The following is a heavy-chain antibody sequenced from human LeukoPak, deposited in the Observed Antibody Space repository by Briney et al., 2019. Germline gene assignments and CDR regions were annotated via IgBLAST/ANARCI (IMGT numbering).Heavy chain of an antibody. CDR2: ISYDGSNK. J-gene: IGHJ3*02. D-gene: IGHD3-22*01. CDR1: GFTFSRYG. V-gene: IGHV3-30*18. Sequence: GGSLRLSCAASGFTFSRYGMHWVRQAPGKGLEWVAVISYDGSNKYYADSVKGRFTISRDNSKNTLYLQMNSLRAEDTAVYYCANPNYYDSSGYKGAFDIWGQGTMVTVSS. CDR3: ANPNYYDSSGYKGAFDI.